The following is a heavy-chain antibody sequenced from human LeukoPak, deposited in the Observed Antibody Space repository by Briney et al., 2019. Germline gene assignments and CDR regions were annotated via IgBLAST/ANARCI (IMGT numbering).Heavy chain of an antibody. CDR2: ITGSGGNT. J-gene: IGHJ4*02. CDR3: AKCFYDTSGYCLYYFDY. D-gene: IGHD3-22*01. V-gene: IGHV3-23*01. CDR1: GFTFSSFA. Sequence: GGSLRLSCAASGFTFSSFAMSWVRQAPGKGLEWVSGITGSGGNTYYADSVKGRFAISRDNFKNTLYLQMNSLRAEDTAVYYCAKCFYDTSGYCLYYFDYWGQGTLVTVSS.